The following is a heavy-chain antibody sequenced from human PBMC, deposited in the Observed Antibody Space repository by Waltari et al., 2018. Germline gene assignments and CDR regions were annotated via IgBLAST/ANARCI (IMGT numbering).Heavy chain of an antibody. CDR1: GFMLPDHW. Sequence: EVRLAESGGGLVQPGGSLGRSCAASGFMLPDHWMPWVRQAPGKGLVWVEHINMEVSVTNYGNAVQGRFTISRDNAKKTIYLQMNGLRAEDTALYYCVRSLNFTSEMWGQGTMVTVSS. J-gene: IGHJ3*02. V-gene: IGHV3-74*01. CDR2: INMEVSVT. CDR3: VRSLNFTSEM.